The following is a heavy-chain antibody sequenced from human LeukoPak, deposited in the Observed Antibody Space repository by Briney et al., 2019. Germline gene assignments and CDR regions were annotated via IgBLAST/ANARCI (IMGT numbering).Heavy chain of an antibody. Sequence: GGSLRLSCVGSGFTFSSYALHWVRQAPGKGLQWVALISFDGGDKYYANSVKGRFTISRDSSKNTLFLQMNSLRAEDTAVYYCARVRVRGVILTYYYYGMDAWGQGTTVTVSS. CDR2: ISFDGGDK. J-gene: IGHJ6*02. V-gene: IGHV3-30*01. CDR1: GFTFSSYA. CDR3: ARVRVRGVILTYYYYGMDA. D-gene: IGHD3-10*01.